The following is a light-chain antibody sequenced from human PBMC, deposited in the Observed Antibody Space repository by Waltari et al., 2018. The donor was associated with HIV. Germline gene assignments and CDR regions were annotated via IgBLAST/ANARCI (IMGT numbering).Light chain of an antibody. Sequence: SYELTQPLSVSVALGQTARITCGGNNIGSKDVFWYRQRPGQAPMLVIYGEINRPSGIPERYSGSKSLNAATLTITGAQAGDEADYYCQVWESSTDVVFGGWTKLTVL. CDR2: GEI. CDR1: NIGSKD. J-gene: IGLJ3*02. V-gene: IGLV3-9*01. CDR3: QVWESSTDVV.